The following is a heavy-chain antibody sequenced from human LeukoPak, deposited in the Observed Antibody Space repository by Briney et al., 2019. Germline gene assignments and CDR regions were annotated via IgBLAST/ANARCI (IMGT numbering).Heavy chain of an antibody. J-gene: IGHJ4*02. CDR1: GFSFSTYS. CDR2: ICGSSACI. CDR3: ARGSGDY. V-gene: IGHV3-21*01. Sequence: PGGSLRLSCAASGFSFSTYSMNWVRQAPGKGLEWVSAICGSSACILYADSVKGRFTISRDNAENSLYLQMTRLRAEDTAVYYCARGSGDYSGQGTLVTVSS.